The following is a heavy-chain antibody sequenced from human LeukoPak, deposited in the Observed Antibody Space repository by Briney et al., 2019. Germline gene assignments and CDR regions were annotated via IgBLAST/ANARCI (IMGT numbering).Heavy chain of an antibody. Sequence: SETLSLPCTVSGYSISSGYSWGWIRQPPGKGLEWIGYIYYSGSTNYNPSLKSRVTISVDTSKDQFSLKLSSVTAADTAVYYCAREGGYDYGIFFDYWGQGTLVTVSS. CDR2: IYYSGST. D-gene: IGHD5-12*01. CDR3: AREGGYDYGIFFDY. CDR1: GYSISSGYS. J-gene: IGHJ4*02. V-gene: IGHV4-61*01.